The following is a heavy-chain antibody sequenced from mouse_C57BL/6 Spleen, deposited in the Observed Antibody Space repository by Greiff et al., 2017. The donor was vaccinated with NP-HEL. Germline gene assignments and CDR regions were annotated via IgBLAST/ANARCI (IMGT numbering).Heavy chain of an antibody. CDR3: TPITAIVATDYAMDY. V-gene: IGHV1-15*01. D-gene: IGHD1-1*01. J-gene: IGHJ4*01. Sequence: VQLQQSGAELVRPGASVTLSCTASGYTFTDYYMHWVKQTPVHGLEWIGAIDPETGGTAYNQKFKGKATLTADKSSSTAYLELRSLTSEDSAVYYCTPITAIVATDYAMDYWGQGTSVTVSA. CDR1: GYTFTDYY. CDR2: IDPETGGT.